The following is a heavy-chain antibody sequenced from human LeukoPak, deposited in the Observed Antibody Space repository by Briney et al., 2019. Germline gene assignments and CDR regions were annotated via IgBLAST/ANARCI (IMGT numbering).Heavy chain of an antibody. CDR2: IYHSGST. J-gene: IGHJ4*02. V-gene: IGHV4-4*02. D-gene: IGHD2-2*01. CDR1: GGSISSSNW. Sequence: PSETLSLTCAVSGGSISSSNWWSWVRQPPGKGLEWIGEIYHSGSTNYNPSLKSRVTISVDKSKNQFSLKLSSVTAADTAVYYCARWGYCSSTSCFDYWGQGTLVTVSS. CDR3: ARWGYCSSTSCFDY.